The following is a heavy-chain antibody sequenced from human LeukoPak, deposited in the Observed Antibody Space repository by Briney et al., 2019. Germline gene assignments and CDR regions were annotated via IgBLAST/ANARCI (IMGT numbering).Heavy chain of an antibody. CDR1: GFTVSSNY. CDR3: ARDDCTTTTCYFSMDV. J-gene: IGHJ6*02. Sequence: GGSLRLSCAASGFTVSSNYMSWVRQAPGKGLEWASGIYSGGSTYYAASVKGRFTISSDNANISPYFQLISLRDEATAVYYCARDDCTTTTCYFSMDVWGQGTTVTVSS. D-gene: IGHD2-2*01. CDR2: IYSGGST. V-gene: IGHV3-66*01.